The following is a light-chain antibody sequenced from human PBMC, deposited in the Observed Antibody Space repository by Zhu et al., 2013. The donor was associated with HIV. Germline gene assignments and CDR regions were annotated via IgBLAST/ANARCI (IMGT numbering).Light chain of an antibody. CDR2: DAS. J-gene: IGKJ4*01. V-gene: IGKV1-5*01. CDR1: QSVSKW. CDR3: QHFNTYSGHT. Sequence: EIQMTQTPSTLPASVGDRVTITCRASQSVSKWVAWYQQKPGKAPKLLIYDASTLETGVPLRFRGSGSGTEFTLTISRLQPDDFGTYYCQHFNTYSGHTFGGGTKVEIK.